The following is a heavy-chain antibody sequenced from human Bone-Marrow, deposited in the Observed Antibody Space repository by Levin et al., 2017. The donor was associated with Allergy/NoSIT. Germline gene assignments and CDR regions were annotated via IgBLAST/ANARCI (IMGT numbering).Heavy chain of an antibody. CDR2: IRSKANSYAT. Sequence: GESLKISCAASGFTFSGSAMHWVRQASGKGLEWVGRIRSKANSYATAYAASVKGRFTISRDDSKNTAYLQMNSLKTEDTAVYYCTRHVLAVPVVVVAANISGRGNQYGEATTEAREFDYWGQGTLVTVSS. CDR3: TRHVLAVPVVVVAANISGRGNQYGEATTEAREFDY. V-gene: IGHV3-73*01. D-gene: IGHD2-15*01. J-gene: IGHJ4*02. CDR1: GFTFSGSA.